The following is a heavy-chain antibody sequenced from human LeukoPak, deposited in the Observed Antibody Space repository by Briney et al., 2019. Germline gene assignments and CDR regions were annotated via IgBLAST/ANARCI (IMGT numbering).Heavy chain of an antibody. D-gene: IGHD6-19*01. J-gene: IGHJ4*02. CDR3: AKNGDSSGWYPDY. CDR1: GFTFSSNP. Sequence: GGSLRLSCAASGFTFSSNPMSWVRQAPGKGREWVSAISDNAGVTFYADSVRGRFTISRDNSKNTLYLQMNSLRAEDTALYYCAKNGDSSGWYPDYWGQGTLVTVSS. V-gene: IGHV3-23*01. CDR2: ISDNAGVT.